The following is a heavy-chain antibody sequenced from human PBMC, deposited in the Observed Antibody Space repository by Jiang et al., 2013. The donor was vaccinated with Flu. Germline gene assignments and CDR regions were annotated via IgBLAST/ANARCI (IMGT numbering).Heavy chain of an antibody. CDR2: IYHSGEH. V-gene: IGHV4-4*02. Sequence: PGLVKPSGTLSLTCAVSGGSISSSNWWSWVRQPPGKGLEWIGEIYHSGEHQLQPSLKSRVTISVDKSKNQFSLKLSSVTAADTAVYYCARVGRVYAGYFDYWGQGTLVTVSS. CDR1: GGSISSSNW. D-gene: IGHD6-13*01. J-gene: IGHJ4*02. CDR3: ARVGRVYAGYFDY.